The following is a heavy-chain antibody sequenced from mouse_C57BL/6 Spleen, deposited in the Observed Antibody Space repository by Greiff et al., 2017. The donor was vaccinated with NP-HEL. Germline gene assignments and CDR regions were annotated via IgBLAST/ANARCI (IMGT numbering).Heavy chain of an antibody. V-gene: IGHV1-9*01. J-gene: IGHJ3*01. Sequence: VQGVESGAELMKPGASVKLSCKATGYTFTGYWIEWVKQRPGHGLEWIGEILPGSGSTNYNEKFKGKATFTADTSSNTAYMQLSSLTTEDSAIYYCARGGGYYGNYAWFAYWGQGTLVTVSA. CDR1: GYTFTGYW. CDR3: ARGGGYYGNYAWFAY. D-gene: IGHD2-1*01. CDR2: ILPGSGST.